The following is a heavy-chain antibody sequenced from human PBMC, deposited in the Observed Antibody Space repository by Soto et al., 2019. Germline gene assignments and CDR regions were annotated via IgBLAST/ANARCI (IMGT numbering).Heavy chain of an antibody. CDR3: ARGSGGSHRLRYYYYYYGMDV. J-gene: IGHJ6*02. Sequence: GGSLRLSCAASGFTFSSYAMHWVRQAPGKGLEWVAVISYDGSNKYYADSVKGRFTISRDNSKNTLYLQMNSLRAEDTAVYYCARGSGGSHRLRYYYYYYGMDVWGQGTTVTVSS. CDR2: ISYDGSNK. D-gene: IGHD1-26*01. V-gene: IGHV3-30-3*01. CDR1: GFTFSSYA.